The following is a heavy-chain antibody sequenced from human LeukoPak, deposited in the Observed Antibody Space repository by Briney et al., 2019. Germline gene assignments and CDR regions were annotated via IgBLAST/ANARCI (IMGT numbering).Heavy chain of an antibody. V-gene: IGHV4-59*01. J-gene: IGHJ4*02. CDR2: IYYSGST. Sequence: SETLSLTCTVSGGSISSYYWSWIRQPPGKGLEWIGYIYYSGSTNYNPSLKSRVTISVDTSKNQFSLKLSSVTAADTAVYYCARTTNFGYWGQGTLVTVSS. CDR3: ARTTNFGY. CDR1: GGSISSYY. D-gene: IGHD1-1*01.